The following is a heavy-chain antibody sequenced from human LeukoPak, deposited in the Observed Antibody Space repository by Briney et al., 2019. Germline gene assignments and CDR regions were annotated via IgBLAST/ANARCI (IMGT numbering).Heavy chain of an antibody. CDR1: GGTFSSYA. Sequence: GASVKVSCKASGGTFSSYAISWVRQAPGQGLEWMGGIIPIFGTANYAQKFQGRVTITADKSTSTAYMELSSLRAEDTALYYCARMVYAFYYFDYWGQGTLVTVSS. D-gene: IGHD2-8*01. CDR3: ARMVYAFYYFDY. J-gene: IGHJ4*02. CDR2: IIPIFGTA. V-gene: IGHV1-69*06.